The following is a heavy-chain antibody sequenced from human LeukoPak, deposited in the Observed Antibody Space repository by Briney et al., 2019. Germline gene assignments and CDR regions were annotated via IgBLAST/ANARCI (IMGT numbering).Heavy chain of an antibody. CDR2: MKQDGSAR. Sequence: GGSLRLSCVGSGFSFSNYWMAWVRQAPGKGPEWVANMKQDGSARHYADSVKGRFTISRDNVQNSVYLRMNSLRAEHTAVYYCARDVVGSLDYWGLGTLVTVSS. J-gene: IGHJ4*02. D-gene: IGHD2-15*01. V-gene: IGHV3-7*01. CDR1: GFSFSNYW. CDR3: ARDVVGSLDY.